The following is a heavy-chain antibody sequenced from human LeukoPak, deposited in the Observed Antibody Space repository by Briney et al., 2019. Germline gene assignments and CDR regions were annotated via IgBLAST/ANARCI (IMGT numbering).Heavy chain of an antibody. CDR3: ARAQPKYCSGGSCYLLFDY. CDR2: ISYDGSNK. CDR1: GFTFSSYA. V-gene: IGHV3-30-3*01. Sequence: GGSLRLSCAASGFTFSSYAMHWVRQAPGKGLEWVAVISYDGSNKYYADSVKGRFTISRDNSKNTLYLQMNSLRAEDTAVYYCARAQPKYCSGGSCYLLFDYWGQGTLVTVSS. D-gene: IGHD2-15*01. J-gene: IGHJ4*02.